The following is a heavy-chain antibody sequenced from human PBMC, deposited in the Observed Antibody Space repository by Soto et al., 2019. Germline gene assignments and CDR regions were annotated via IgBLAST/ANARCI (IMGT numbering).Heavy chain of an antibody. CDR3: ARPSLRGYYYYGMDV. V-gene: IGHV3-48*03. CDR2: ISSSGSTI. Sequence: GGSLRFSCAASGFTFSSYEMNWVRQAPGKGLEWVSYISSSGSTIYYADSVKGRFTISRDNAKNSLYLQMNSLRAEDTAVYYCARPSLRGYYYYGMDVWGQGTTVTVSS. CDR1: GFTFSSYE. J-gene: IGHJ6*02. D-gene: IGHD3-10*01.